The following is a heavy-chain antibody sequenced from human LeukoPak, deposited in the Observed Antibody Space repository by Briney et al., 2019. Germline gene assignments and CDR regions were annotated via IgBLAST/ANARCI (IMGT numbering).Heavy chain of an antibody. CDR3: ARERAPGIIPSSRGGFDT. J-gene: IGHJ4*02. CDR2: LYHTGST. D-gene: IGHD1-14*01. Sequence: PSGTLSLTCAVSGGSISTNNWWSWVRQPPGKGLEWIGELYHTGSTNYNPSLKSRVTISVDKSENEFSLKLTSVTAADTAVYYCARERAPGIIPSSRGGFDTWGQGTLVTVSS. V-gene: IGHV4-4*02. CDR1: GGSISTNNW.